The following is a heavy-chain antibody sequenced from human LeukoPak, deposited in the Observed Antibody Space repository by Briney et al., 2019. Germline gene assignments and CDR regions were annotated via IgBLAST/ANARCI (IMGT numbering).Heavy chain of an antibody. J-gene: IGHJ3*02. Sequence: ASVKVSCKASGYTFTGYYMHWVRQAPGQGLEWMGWINPNSGGTNYAQKFQGRVTMTRDTSISTAYMELSRLRSDDTAVYYCARETRDDVTTSAFDIWGKGTMVTVSS. D-gene: IGHD4-17*01. V-gene: IGHV1-2*02. CDR1: GYTFTGYY. CDR3: ARETRDDVTTSAFDI. CDR2: INPNSGGT.